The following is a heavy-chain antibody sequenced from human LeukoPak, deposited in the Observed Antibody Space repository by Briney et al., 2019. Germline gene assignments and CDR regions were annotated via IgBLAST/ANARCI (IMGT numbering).Heavy chain of an antibody. Sequence: PEGSLRLSCAASGFTFSYYTMNWVRQAPGKGLEWVSSISSTTTYIYYADSVKGRFTISRDNAKNSLYLQMSSLRAEDTAVYYCARDDVAWNDVHWFDPWGQGTLVTVSS. J-gene: IGHJ5*02. V-gene: IGHV3-21*01. CDR3: ARDDVAWNDVHWFDP. D-gene: IGHD1-1*01. CDR2: ISSTTTYI. CDR1: GFTFSYYT.